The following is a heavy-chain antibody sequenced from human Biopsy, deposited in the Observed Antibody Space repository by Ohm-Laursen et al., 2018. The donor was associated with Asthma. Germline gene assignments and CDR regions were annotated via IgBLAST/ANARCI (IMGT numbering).Heavy chain of an antibody. J-gene: IGHJ4*02. CDR2: IYSGGTS. V-gene: IGHV3-53*01. CDR3: ARGDSSNWSHYYFDC. D-gene: IGHD3-22*01. CDR1: GFAVSRDY. Sequence: LRLSCSASGFAVSRDYMFWVRQALGKGLEWVSVIYSGGTSHTADSVRGRFTISRDYSKNTLYLQMHSLRAEDTAVYYCARGDSSNWSHYYFDCWGQGTLVTVSS.